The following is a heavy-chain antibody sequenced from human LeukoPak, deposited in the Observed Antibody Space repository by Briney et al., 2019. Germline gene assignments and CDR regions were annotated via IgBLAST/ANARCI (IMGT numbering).Heavy chain of an antibody. Sequence: GESLKISCKGSGYSFTSYWIGWVRQMPGKGLEWMGIIYPGDSDTRYSPSFQGQVTISADKSISTAYLQWSSLKASDTAMYYCSRHLIPPYSSGCPHYYYYYMDVWGKGTTVTVSS. CDR1: GYSFTSYW. J-gene: IGHJ6*03. CDR2: IYPGDSDT. V-gene: IGHV5-51*01. D-gene: IGHD6-25*01. CDR3: SRHLIPPYSSGCPHYYYYYMDV.